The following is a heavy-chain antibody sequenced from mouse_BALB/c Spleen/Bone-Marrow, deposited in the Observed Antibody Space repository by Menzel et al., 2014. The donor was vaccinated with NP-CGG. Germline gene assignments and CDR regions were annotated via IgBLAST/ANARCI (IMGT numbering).Heavy chain of an antibody. V-gene: IGHV5-6-3*01. CDR2: INSNGGST. D-gene: IGHD2-1*01. Sequence: EVKVVESGGGLVQPGGSLKLSCAASGFTFSSYGMSWVRPTPDKRLELVASINSNGGSTSYPDSVKGRFTISRDNAKNTLSLQMSSLKSEDTAMYYCARGNYGNYVDHFDYWGQGTTLTVSS. CDR1: GFTFSSYG. J-gene: IGHJ2*01. CDR3: ARGNYGNYVDHFDY.